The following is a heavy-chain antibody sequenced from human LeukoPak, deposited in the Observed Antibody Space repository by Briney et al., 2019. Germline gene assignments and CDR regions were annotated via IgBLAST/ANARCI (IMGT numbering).Heavy chain of an antibody. V-gene: IGHV4-34*01. CDR1: GGSFSGYY. J-gene: IGHJ4*02. CDR2: INHSGST. CDR3: ARGRRAELWPIEGAYYFDY. Sequence: KASETLSLTCAVYGGSFSGYYWSWIRQPPGKGLEWIGEINHSGSTNYNPSLKSRVTISVDTSKNQFSLKLSSVTAADTAVYYCARGRRAELWPIEGAYYFDYWGQGTLVTVSS. D-gene: IGHD5-18*01.